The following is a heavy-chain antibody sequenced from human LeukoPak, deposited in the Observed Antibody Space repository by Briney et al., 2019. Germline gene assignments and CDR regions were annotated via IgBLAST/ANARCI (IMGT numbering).Heavy chain of an antibody. CDR1: GGSISSYY. CDR3: ARVVYYDFWSGYYPPKYYFDY. V-gene: IGHV4-59*01. D-gene: IGHD3-3*01. Sequence: SETLSLTCTVSGGSISSYYWSWIRQPPGKGLEWIGYIYYSGSTYYNPSLKSRVTISVDTSKNQFSLKLSSVTAADTAVYYCARVVYYDFWSGYYPPKYYFDYWGQGTLVTVSS. CDR2: IYYSGST. J-gene: IGHJ4*02.